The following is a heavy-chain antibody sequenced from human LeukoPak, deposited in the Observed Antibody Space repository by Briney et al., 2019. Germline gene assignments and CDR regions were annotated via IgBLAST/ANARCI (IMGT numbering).Heavy chain of an antibody. CDR3: ATGALNYGPYY. V-gene: IGHV1-24*01. CDR2: FDPEDGET. J-gene: IGHJ4*02. D-gene: IGHD3-10*01. Sequence: ASVKVSCKASGYTFTSYGISWVRQAPGKGLEWMGGFDPEDGETIYAQKFQGRVTMTEDTSTDTAYMELSSLRSEDTAVYYCATGALNYGPYYWGQGTLVTVSS. CDR1: GYTFTSYG.